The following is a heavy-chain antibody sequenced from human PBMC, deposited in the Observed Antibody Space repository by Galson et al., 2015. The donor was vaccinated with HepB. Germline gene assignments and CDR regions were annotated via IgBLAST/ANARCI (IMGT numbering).Heavy chain of an antibody. J-gene: IGHJ6*02. CDR2: ISGSGGST. Sequence: SLRLSCAASGFTFSSYAMSWIRQAPGKGLEWVSAISGSGGSTYYADSVKGRFTISRDNSKNTLYLQMNSLRAEDTAVYYCAKVYGGNSLYYYYYGMDVWGQGTTVTVSS. D-gene: IGHD4-23*01. V-gene: IGHV3-23*01. CDR3: AKVYGGNSLYYYYYGMDV. CDR1: GFTFSSYA.